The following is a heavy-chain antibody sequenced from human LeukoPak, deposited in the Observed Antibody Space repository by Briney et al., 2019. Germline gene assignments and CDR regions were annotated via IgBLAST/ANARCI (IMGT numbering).Heavy chain of an antibody. CDR3: ARGRGRFDY. V-gene: IGHV4-34*01. CDR1: GGSFSGYY. J-gene: IGHJ4*02. Sequence: SETLSLTCAVYGGSFSGYYWSWIRQPPGKGLEWIGEINHSGSTNYNPSLKSRVTISVDTSKNQFSLKLSSVTAADTAVYYRARGRGRFDYWGQGTLVTVSS. CDR2: INHSGST.